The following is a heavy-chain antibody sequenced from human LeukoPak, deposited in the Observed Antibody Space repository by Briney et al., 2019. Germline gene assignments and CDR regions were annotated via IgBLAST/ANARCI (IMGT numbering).Heavy chain of an antibody. D-gene: IGHD3-22*01. CDR2: IYYSGST. V-gene: IGHV4-59*01. J-gene: IGHJ4*02. Sequence: PSETLSLTCTVSGGSISSYYWSWIRQPPGKGLEWIGYIYYSGSTNYNPSLKSRVTISVDTSKNQFSLKLSSVTAADTAVYYCATLNYDSSGYPFDYWGQGTLATVSS. CDR3: ATLNYDSSGYPFDY. CDR1: GGSISSYY.